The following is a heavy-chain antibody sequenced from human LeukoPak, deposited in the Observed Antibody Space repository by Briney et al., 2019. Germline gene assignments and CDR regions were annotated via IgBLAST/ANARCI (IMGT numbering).Heavy chain of an antibody. D-gene: IGHD2/OR15-2a*01. CDR1: GFAFSAYS. CDR3: MRGGLSMQREDVFDL. V-gene: IGHV3-21*01. J-gene: IGHJ3*01. Sequence: GGSLRLSCAGSGFAFSAYSMNWARQAPGKGLEWVSSISASPYIYYADSVKDRFIIFRDNAKSSLYLQMNSLRAEDTAVYYCMRGGLSMQREDVFDLWGQGTMVTVSS. CDR2: ISASPYI.